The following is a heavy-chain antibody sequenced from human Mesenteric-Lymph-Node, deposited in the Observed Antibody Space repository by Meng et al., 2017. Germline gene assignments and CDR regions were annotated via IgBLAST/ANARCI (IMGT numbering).Heavy chain of an antibody. D-gene: IGHD6-19*01. Sequence: QVHLVQSGAEVKKPGASVKVSCKASGYTFTTYAIHWVRQAPGQRLEWMGWINAGNGNTRYSQKFQGRVSITRDTSASTAYMELRSLRSEDTAVYYCARCIAVAGNWFDPWGQGTLVTVSS. J-gene: IGHJ5*02. CDR1: GYTFTTYA. V-gene: IGHV1-3*01. CDR2: INAGNGNT. CDR3: ARCIAVAGNWFDP.